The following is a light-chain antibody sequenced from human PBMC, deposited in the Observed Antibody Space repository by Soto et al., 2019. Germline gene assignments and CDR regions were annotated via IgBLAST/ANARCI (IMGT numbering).Light chain of an antibody. CDR3: LQDYNYPYT. Sequence: IQITQSPSSLSASVGDIVTITCRASQGIRNDLGWYQQKPGKAPKFLIYGASSLQSGVPSRFSGSGSGTDFTLTINSLQPEDFATYYCLQDYNYPYTFGQGTKVDI. J-gene: IGKJ2*01. V-gene: IGKV1-6*01. CDR1: QGIRND. CDR2: GAS.